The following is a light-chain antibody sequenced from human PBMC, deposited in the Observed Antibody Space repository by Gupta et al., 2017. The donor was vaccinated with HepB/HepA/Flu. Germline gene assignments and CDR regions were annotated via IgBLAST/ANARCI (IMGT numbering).Light chain of an antibody. J-gene: IGLJ3*02. Sequence: QSVLTQPPPVSRAPGQRVTISCTGSSSNIGAGYDVHWYQQHPGTAPKLLIYGNSDRPSGDPYRFSGSKSGPSASLAITGLQAEDEADYYCQSYDSSRSGAGVFGGGTKLTVL. CDR3: QSYDSSRSGAGV. V-gene: IGLV1-40*01. CDR1: SSNIGAGYD. CDR2: GNS.